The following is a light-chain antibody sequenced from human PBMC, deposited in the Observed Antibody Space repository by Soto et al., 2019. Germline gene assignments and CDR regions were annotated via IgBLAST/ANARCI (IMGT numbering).Light chain of an antibody. J-gene: IGKJ2*01. CDR2: DAS. V-gene: IGKV3-20*01. CDR3: QQYGDSPYT. CDR1: QSVRSRY. Sequence: EFVVTQSPGTLSLSLGERATLSCRTSQSVRSRYLAWYQQKPGQAPTLLIYDASSRPGGIPDRFIGSGSGTDFTLTISRLEPEDFGVYYCQQYGDSPYTFGQGTKLEIK.